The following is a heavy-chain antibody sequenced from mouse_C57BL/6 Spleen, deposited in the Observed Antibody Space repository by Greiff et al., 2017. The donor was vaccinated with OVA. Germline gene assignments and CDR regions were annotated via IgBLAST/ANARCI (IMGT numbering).Heavy chain of an antibody. Sequence: EVKVEESGGGLVQPGGSLKLSCAASGFTFSDYGMAWVRQAPRKGPEWVAFISNLAYSIYYADTVTGRFTISRENAKNTLYLEMSSLRSEDTAMYYCARQGDYDEGAMDYWGQGTSVTVSS. V-gene: IGHV5-15*04. CDR2: ISNLAYSI. J-gene: IGHJ4*01. CDR1: GFTFSDYG. D-gene: IGHD2-4*01. CDR3: ARQGDYDEGAMDY.